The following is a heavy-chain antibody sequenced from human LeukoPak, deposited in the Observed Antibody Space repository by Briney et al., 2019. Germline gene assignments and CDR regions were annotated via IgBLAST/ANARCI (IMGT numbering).Heavy chain of an antibody. Sequence: SVKVSCKASGGTFSSYAISWVRQAPGQGLEWMGRIIPILGIANYAQKFQGRVTITADKSTSTAYMELSSLRSEDTAVYYCASPASSGYYYGGDYWGRGTLVTVSS. CDR3: ASPASSGYYYGGDY. CDR1: GGTFSSYA. D-gene: IGHD3-22*01. CDR2: IIPILGIA. J-gene: IGHJ4*02. V-gene: IGHV1-69*04.